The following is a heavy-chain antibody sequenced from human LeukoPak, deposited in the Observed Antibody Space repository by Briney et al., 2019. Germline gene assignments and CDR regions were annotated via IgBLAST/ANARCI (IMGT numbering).Heavy chain of an antibody. Sequence: ASVTVSLKSSGYTFTSYDINWVRQATAQGLEWMGWMNPNSGNTGYAQKYQGRVTMTSNTSITTAYMELSSLRSEDTAVYYCARGGGGYNWNDVACYWGQGTLVTVSS. CDR3: ARGGGGYNWNDVACY. V-gene: IGHV1-8*01. J-gene: IGHJ4*02. D-gene: IGHD1-20*01. CDR2: MNPNSGNT. CDR1: GYTFTSYD.